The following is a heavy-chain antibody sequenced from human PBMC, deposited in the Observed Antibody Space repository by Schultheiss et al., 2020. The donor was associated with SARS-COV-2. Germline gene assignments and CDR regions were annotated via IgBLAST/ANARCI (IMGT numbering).Heavy chain of an antibody. D-gene: IGHD3-3*01. CDR1: GGSFTNYF. V-gene: IGHV4-4*07. CDR2: IYASGST. CDR3: ARGAIFGGVIAMGYDY. Sequence: SETLSLTCTVSGGSFTNYFWSWIRQPAGKGLEWIGRIYASGSTNYNPSLKSRVTMSIDTSKNQFSLKLSSVTAADTAVYFCARGAIFGGVIAMGYDYWGQGTLVTVSS. J-gene: IGHJ4*02.